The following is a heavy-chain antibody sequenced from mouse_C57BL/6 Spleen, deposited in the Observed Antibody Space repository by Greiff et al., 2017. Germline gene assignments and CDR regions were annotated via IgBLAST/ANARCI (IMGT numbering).Heavy chain of an antibody. CDR1: GYAFSSYW. V-gene: IGHV1-80*01. CDR3: ARGRSNGDYFGC. Sequence: QVQLQQSGAELVKPGASVKISCKASGYAFSSYWMNWVKQRPGKGLEWIGQIYPGDGDTNYNGKFKGKATLTADKSSSTAYMQLSSLTSEDSAVYFCARGRSNGDYFGCWGQGTTLTVSS. J-gene: IGHJ2*01. D-gene: IGHD2-5*01. CDR2: IYPGDGDT.